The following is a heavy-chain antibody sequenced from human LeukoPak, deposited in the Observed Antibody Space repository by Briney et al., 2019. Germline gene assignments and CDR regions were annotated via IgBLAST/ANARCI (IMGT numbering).Heavy chain of an antibody. D-gene: IGHD4-23*01. CDR1: GFTFSNYA. V-gene: IGHV3-30*04. CDR2: ISYDGKHK. CDR3: ARGRPHGNDY. J-gene: IGHJ4*02. Sequence: GWSLRLSCAASGFTFSNYAMEWVRQAPGKGLEWVALISYDGKHKYDADSMKGRFTISRDNAKNTLYLQMNSLRVEDTAVYYCARGRPHGNDYWGQGTLVTVSS.